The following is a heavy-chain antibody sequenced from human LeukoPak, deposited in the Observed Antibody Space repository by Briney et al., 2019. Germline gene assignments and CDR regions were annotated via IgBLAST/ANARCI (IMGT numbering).Heavy chain of an antibody. V-gene: IGHV1-2*02. D-gene: IGHD6-6*01. Sequence: ASVTVSFTASGYTFTGDYMHWVRQAPGQGLEWMGWINPNSGGTNYAQKFQGRVTMTRDTSIGTAYMELSRLRSDDTAVYYCARETGCIAPPCVYWFDPWGQGTLVSVSS. CDR3: ARETGCIAPPCVYWFDP. CDR2: INPNSGGT. J-gene: IGHJ5*02. CDR1: GYTFTGDY.